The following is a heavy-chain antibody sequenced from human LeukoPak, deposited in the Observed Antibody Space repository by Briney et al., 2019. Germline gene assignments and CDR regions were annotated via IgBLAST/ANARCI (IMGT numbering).Heavy chain of an antibody. D-gene: IGHD3-9*01. CDR3: ARDILRYFDWLKGSYYYYYMDV. CDR2: IKQDGSEK. CDR1: GFTFSSYS. Sequence: PGGSLRLSCAASGFTFSSYSMSWVRQAPGKGLEWVANIKQDGSEKYYVDSVKGRFTISRDNAKNSLYLQMNSLRAEDTAAYYCARDILRYFDWLKGSYYYYYMDVWGKGTTVTISS. V-gene: IGHV3-7*01. J-gene: IGHJ6*03.